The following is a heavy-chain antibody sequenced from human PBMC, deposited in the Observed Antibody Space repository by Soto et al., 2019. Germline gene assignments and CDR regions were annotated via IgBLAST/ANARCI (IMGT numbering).Heavy chain of an antibody. CDR3: ARHAYDSSGYYGNAFDI. D-gene: IGHD3-22*01. J-gene: IGHJ3*02. CDR1: GYGFTSYW. V-gene: IGHV5-51*01. CDR2: IYPGDSDT. Sequence: GESLKISCKGSGYGFTSYWIGWVRQMPGKGLEWMGIIYPGDSDTRYSPSFQGQVTISADKSISTAYLQWSSLKASDTAMYYCARHAYDSSGYYGNAFDIWGQGTMVTVSS.